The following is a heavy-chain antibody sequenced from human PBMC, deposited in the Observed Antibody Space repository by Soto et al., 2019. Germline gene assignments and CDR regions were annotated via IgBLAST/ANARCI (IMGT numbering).Heavy chain of an antibody. J-gene: IGHJ3*01. V-gene: IGHV4-59*03. CDR3: VSSRSAIYGDAFDV. CDR2: IHDDEST. Sequence: SETLSLTCSVSGGSISSYFRNWIRQPPGKGLEWIGYIHDDESTNYNPSLEGRVTMLLDTSKNQFSLRLKSVTAADAAVYYCVSSRSAIYGDAFDVWGQGTKVTVSS. CDR1: GGSISSYF. D-gene: IGHD2-2*01.